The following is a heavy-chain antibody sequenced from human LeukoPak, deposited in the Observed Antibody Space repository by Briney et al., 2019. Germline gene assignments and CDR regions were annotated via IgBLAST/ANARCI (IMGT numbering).Heavy chain of an antibody. D-gene: IGHD6-19*01. J-gene: IGHJ4*02. CDR2: FDPEDGET. Sequence: ASVKVSCKVSGYTLTELSMHWVRQAPGKGLEWMGGFDPEDGETIYAQKFQGRVTMTEDTSTDTAYMELSSLRSEDTAVYYCARAWASKAVAGSYFDYWGQGTLVTVSS. CDR1: GYTLTELS. V-gene: IGHV1-24*01. CDR3: ARAWASKAVAGSYFDY.